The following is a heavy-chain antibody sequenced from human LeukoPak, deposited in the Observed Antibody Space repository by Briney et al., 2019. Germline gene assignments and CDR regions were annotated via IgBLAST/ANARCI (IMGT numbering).Heavy chain of an antibody. CDR1: GDSVSSNNAA. J-gene: IGHJ4*02. Sequence: SQTLSLTCAISGDSVSSNNAAWNWIRQSPSRGLEWLGRTYYRSKWNNDYAVSVSSRITISPDTSKNQFSLQLKSVTPEDAAVYYCARDGYGYHTLDYWGQGTLVTVSS. CDR2: TYYRSKWNN. CDR3: ARDGYGYHTLDY. D-gene: IGHD5-18*01. V-gene: IGHV6-1*01.